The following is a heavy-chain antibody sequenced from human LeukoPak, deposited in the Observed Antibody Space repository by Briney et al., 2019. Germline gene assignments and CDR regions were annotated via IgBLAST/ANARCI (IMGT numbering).Heavy chain of an antibody. CDR3: ASGGPTRGTFDY. CDR2: LRKDATYS. V-gene: IGHV3-30*02. D-gene: IGHD1-26*01. Sequence: GGSLRLSCSASGFPFSSYGMYWVRHTPEKGLQWVAYLRKDATYSNYADSVRGRFTISRDNSKNTLDLQMSSLRVEDTAVYYCASGGPTRGTFDYWGQGTLVTVSS. J-gene: IGHJ4*02. CDR1: GFPFSSYG.